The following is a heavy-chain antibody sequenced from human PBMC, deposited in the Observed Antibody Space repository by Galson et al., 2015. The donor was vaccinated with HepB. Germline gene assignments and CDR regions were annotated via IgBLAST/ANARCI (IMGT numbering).Heavy chain of an antibody. D-gene: IGHD2-21*01. J-gene: IGHJ6*03. CDR2: INAGNGNT. CDR1: GYTFTSYA. V-gene: IGHV1-3*01. Sequence: SVKVSCKASGYTFTSYAMHWVRQAPGQRLEWMGWINAGNGNTKYSQKFQGRVTITRDTSASTAYMELSSLRSEDTAVYYCARARVVRYSYYMDAWGKGTTVTVSS. CDR3: ARARVVRYSYYMDA.